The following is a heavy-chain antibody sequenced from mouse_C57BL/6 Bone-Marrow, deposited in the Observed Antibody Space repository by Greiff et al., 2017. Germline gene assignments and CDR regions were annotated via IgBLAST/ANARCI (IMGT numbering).Heavy chain of an antibody. V-gene: IGHV5-9*01. CDR3: ARNYGSSYGYFDY. D-gene: IGHD1-1*01. CDR1: GFTFSSYT. Sequence: EVKLVESGGGLVKPGGSLKLSCAASGFTFSSYTMSWVRQTPEKRLEWVATISGGGGNTYYPDSVKGRFTISRDNAKNTLYLQMSSLRSEDTALYYCARNYGSSYGYFDYWGQGTTLTVSA. CDR2: ISGGGGNT. J-gene: IGHJ2*01.